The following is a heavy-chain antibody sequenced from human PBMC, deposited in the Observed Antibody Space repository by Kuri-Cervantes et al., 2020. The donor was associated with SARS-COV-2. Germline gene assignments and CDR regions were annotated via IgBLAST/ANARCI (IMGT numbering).Heavy chain of an antibody. CDR1: ETTFPNYD. V-gene: IGHV1-69*05. J-gene: IGHJ5*02. D-gene: IGHD2-15*01. Sequence: SVKVSCKAPETTFPNYDINWVRQATGQGLEWMGGIIPIFGTANYAQKFQGRVTITTDESTSTAYMELSSLRSEDTAVYYCATAPAVVAANWFDPWGQGTLVTVSS. CDR2: IIPIFGTA. CDR3: ATAPAVVAANWFDP.